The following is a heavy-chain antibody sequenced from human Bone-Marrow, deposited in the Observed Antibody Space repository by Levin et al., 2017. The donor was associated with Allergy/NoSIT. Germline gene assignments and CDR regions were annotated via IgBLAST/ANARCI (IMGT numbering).Heavy chain of an antibody. CDR1: GFTFDDYA. J-gene: IGHJ3*02. Sequence: GGSLRLSCAASGFTFDDYAMHWVRQAPGKGLEWVSGISWNSGSIGYADSVKGRFTISRDNAKNSLYLQMNSLRAEDTALYYCAKEISSSSGLSAFDIWGQGTMVTVSS. CDR3: AKEISSSSGLSAFDI. CDR2: ISWNSGSI. V-gene: IGHV3-9*01. D-gene: IGHD6-6*01.